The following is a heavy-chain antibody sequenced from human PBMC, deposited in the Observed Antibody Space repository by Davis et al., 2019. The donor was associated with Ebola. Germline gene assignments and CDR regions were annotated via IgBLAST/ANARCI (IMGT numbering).Heavy chain of an antibody. J-gene: IGHJ4*02. Sequence: MPSETLSLTCTVSGGSISSYYWSWIRQPPGKGLEWTGFVYSSGSTYYNPSLESRLTMSVDTSKNQFSLKLRSVTAADTAVYYCARQRKDGYSDFDYWGLGTLVTVSS. V-gene: IGHV4-59*08. CDR1: GGSISSYY. D-gene: IGHD5-24*01. CDR2: VYSSGST. CDR3: ARQRKDGYSDFDY.